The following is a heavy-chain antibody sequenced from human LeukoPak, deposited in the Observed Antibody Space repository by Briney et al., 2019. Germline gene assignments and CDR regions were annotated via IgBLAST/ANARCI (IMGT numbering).Heavy chain of an antibody. D-gene: IGHD2/OR15-2a*01. CDR3: ARENPIVNCGLRSYWYFDL. Sequence: PSETLSLTCTVTGGSISSYYWSWIRQPPGKGLECIGYIYYSGSTNYNPSLKSRVTISVDTSKNQFSLKLSSVTAADTAVYYCARENPIVNCGLRSYWYFDLSGRGTLVTVSS. CDR1: GGSISSYY. CDR2: IYYSGST. J-gene: IGHJ2*01. V-gene: IGHV4-59*12.